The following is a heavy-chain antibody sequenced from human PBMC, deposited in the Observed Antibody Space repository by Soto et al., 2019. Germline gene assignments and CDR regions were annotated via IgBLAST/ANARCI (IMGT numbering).Heavy chain of an antibody. D-gene: IGHD6-25*01. J-gene: IGHJ6*03. CDR3: ARGPGSGYYYYMDV. Sequence: ASVKVSCKASGYTFTSYDINWVRQATGQGLEWMGWMNPNSGNTGYAQKYEGGVTMTRNTCISTAYMELSSLRSEDTAVYYSARGPGSGYYYYMDVGGKGTTVPVPS. CDR2: MNPNSGNT. V-gene: IGHV1-8*01. CDR1: GYTFTSYD.